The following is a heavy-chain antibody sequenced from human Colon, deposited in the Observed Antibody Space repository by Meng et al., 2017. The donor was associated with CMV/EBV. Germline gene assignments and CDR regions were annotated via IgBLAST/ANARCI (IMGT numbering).Heavy chain of an antibody. CDR3: ARSYYYDRNGYFYY. D-gene: IGHD3-22*01. Sequence: SGYTFTGYYIHWVRQAPGQGLEWMGRIDPTNGGTSYAQAFQGRITMTRDTSISTAYMELRRLRSDDTAMYYCARSYYYDRNGYFYYWGQGTLVTVSS. J-gene: IGHJ4*02. V-gene: IGHV1-2*06. CDR1: GYTFTGYY. CDR2: IDPTNGGT.